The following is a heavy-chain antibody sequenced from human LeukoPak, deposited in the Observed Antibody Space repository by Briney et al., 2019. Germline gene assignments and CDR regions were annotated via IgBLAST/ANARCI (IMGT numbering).Heavy chain of an antibody. D-gene: IGHD4-17*01. Sequence: AXVKVSCKASGGTFSSYAISWVRQAPGQGLEWMGGIIPIFGTANYAQKFQGRVTITTDESTSTAYMELSSLRSEDTAVYYCARCHYGDYVHYFDYWGQGTLVTVPS. J-gene: IGHJ4*02. CDR2: IIPIFGTA. CDR3: ARCHYGDYVHYFDY. V-gene: IGHV1-69*05. CDR1: GGTFSSYA.